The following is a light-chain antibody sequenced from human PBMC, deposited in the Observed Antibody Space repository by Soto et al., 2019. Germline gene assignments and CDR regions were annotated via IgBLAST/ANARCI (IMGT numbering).Light chain of an antibody. J-gene: IGLJ1*01. V-gene: IGLV2-14*01. CDR2: DVS. CDR3: SSYTSGSTFYV. CDR1: SSDIGGYNY. Sequence: QSVLTQPASVSGSPGQSITISCTGTSSDIGGYNYVSWFRQHPGKAPKLMISDVSNRPSGVSNRFSGSKSGNTASLTISGLQAEDEADYYCSSYTSGSTFYVFGTGTRSPS.